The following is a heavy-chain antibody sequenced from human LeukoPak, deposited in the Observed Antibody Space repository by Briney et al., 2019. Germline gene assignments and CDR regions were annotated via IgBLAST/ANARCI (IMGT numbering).Heavy chain of an antibody. Sequence: SETLSLTCTDSGGSISNIAYYWVWIRQPPGKGLEWIGTITNTGSTYSNPSLKSRVTISIDTSKTQISLKLTSVTAADTAVFYCAGKTPGTSMDVWGQGTPVTVSS. CDR1: GGSISNIAYY. J-gene: IGHJ6*02. V-gene: IGHV4-39*01. CDR3: AGKTPGTSMDV. CDR2: ITNTGST. D-gene: IGHD3-10*01.